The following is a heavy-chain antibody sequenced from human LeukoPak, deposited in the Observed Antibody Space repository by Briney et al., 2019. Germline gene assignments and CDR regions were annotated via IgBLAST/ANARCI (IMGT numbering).Heavy chain of an antibody. CDR1: GFTFNNYN. CDR3: XXXVYYYDSSGFYYSGGFGY. D-gene: IGHD3-22*01. J-gene: IGHJ4*02. Sequence: GGSLRLSCAASGFTFNNYNINWVRQAPGKGLEWVSYISSGSTTIYYADSVKGRFTISRDNAKNSLYLQMNSLRAEDTAVYYXXXXVYYYDSSGFYYSGGFGYWGQGTLLTVSS. CDR2: ISSGSTTI. V-gene: IGHV3-48*01.